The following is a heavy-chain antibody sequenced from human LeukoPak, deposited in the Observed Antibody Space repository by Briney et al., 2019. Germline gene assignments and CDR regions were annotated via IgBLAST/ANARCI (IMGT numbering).Heavy chain of an antibody. D-gene: IGHD5-24*01. CDR3: AGHSTDGYNWLFDY. CDR2: FSYSGTT. CDR1: GGSISNSNYY. J-gene: IGHJ4*02. Sequence: SETLSLTCTVSGGSISNSNYYWGWIRQPPGKGLEWIGTFSYSGTTYYNPSLKSRVTISVDTSKSQFSLKMTSVTAADTAVYYCAGHSTDGYNWLFDYWGQGTLVTVSS. V-gene: IGHV4-39*01.